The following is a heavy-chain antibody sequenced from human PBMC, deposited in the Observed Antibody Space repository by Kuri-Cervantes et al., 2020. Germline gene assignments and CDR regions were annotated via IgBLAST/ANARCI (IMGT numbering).Heavy chain of an antibody. Sequence: GESLKISCVASGFTFSSYAMHWVRQAPGKGLEWVAVISYDGSNKYYADSVKGRFTISRDNAKNSLYLQMNSLRAEDTAVYYCARDLERMLYYYYGMDVWGQGTTVTVSS. J-gene: IGHJ6*02. CDR3: ARDLERMLYYYYGMDV. CDR1: GFTFSSYA. CDR2: ISYDGSNK. D-gene: IGHD1-1*01. V-gene: IGHV3-30-3*01.